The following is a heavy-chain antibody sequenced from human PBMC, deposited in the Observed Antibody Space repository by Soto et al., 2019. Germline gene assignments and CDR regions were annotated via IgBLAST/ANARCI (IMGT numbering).Heavy chain of an antibody. Sequence: QVQLQESGPGLVKPSQTLSLTCTVSGGSISSGDYYWSWIRQPPGKGLEWIGYIYYSGSTYYNPSLKSRVTISVDTSKNQFSLKLSSVTAADTAVYYWARQRYCSGGSCPRRFDPWGQGTLVTVSS. CDR1: GGSISSGDYY. J-gene: IGHJ5*02. CDR3: ARQRYCSGGSCPRRFDP. CDR2: IYYSGST. V-gene: IGHV4-30-4*01. D-gene: IGHD2-15*01.